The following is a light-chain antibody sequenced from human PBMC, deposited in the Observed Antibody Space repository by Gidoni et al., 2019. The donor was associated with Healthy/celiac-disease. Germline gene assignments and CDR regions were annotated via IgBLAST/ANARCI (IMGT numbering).Light chain of an antibody. CDR2: WAS. CDR3: QQYYSTPGT. J-gene: IGKJ3*01. CDR1: QSVLYSSNNKNY. V-gene: IGKV4-1*01. Sequence: IVMIQPSDSLAVSLGARDTINCKASQSVLYSSNNKNYLAWYQQKPGQPPKLLIYWASTRESGVPDRFSGSGSGTDFTLTISSLQAEDVAVYYCQQYYSTPGTFGPGTKVDIK.